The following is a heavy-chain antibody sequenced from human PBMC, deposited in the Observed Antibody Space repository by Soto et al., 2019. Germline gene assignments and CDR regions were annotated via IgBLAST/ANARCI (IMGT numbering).Heavy chain of an antibody. Sequence: SETLSLTCTVSGGSISSYYWSWIRQPPGKGLEWIGYIYYSGSTNYNPSLKGRVTISVDTSKNQFSLKLSSVTAADTAVYYCARAGSGWYGNWFDPWGQGTLVTVSS. CDR3: ARAGSGWYGNWFDP. V-gene: IGHV4-59*01. CDR1: GGSISSYY. D-gene: IGHD6-19*01. J-gene: IGHJ5*02. CDR2: IYYSGST.